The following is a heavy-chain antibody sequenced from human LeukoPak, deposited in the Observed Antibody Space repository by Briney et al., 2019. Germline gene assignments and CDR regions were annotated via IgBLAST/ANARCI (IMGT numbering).Heavy chain of an antibody. J-gene: IGHJ5*02. CDR2: IYSGGST. CDR1: GFTFSSNY. V-gene: IGHV3-53*01. CDR3: ARESASRGFFDP. Sequence: GGSVRLSCAASGFTFSSNYMSWVRQAPGKGLEWVSIIYSGGSTYYSDSVKGRLTISRDNSKNTLYLQMNSLRAEDTAVYYCARESASRGFFDPWGQGTLVTVSS. D-gene: IGHD2-2*01.